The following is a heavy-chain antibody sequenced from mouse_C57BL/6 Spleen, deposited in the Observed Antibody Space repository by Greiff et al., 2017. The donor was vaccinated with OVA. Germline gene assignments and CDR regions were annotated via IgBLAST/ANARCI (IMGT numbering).Heavy chain of an antibody. D-gene: IGHD6-1*01. V-gene: IGHV1-26*01. CDR2: INPNNGGT. CDR1: GYTFTDYY. CDR3: ARRPLFFDY. J-gene: IGHJ2*01. Sequence: EVQLQQSGPELVKPGASVKISCKASGYTFTDYYMNWVKQSHGKSLEWIGDINPNNGGTSYNQKFKGKATLTVDKSSSTAYMELRSLTSEDSAVYYCARRPLFFDYWGQGTTLTVSS.